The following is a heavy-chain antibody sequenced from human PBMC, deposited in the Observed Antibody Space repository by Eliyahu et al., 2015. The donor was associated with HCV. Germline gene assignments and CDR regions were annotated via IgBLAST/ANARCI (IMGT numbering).Heavy chain of an antibody. J-gene: IGHJ6*02. D-gene: IGHD4-17*01. CDR3: ARDSFSTVTNYYYYYGMDV. CDR2: IYYSGST. V-gene: IGHV4-31*03. CDR1: GGSISSGGYY. Sequence: QVQLQESGPGLVKPSQTLSLTCTVSGGSISSGGYYWSWIRQHPGKGLEWIGYIYYSGSTYYNPSLKSRVTISVDTSKNQFSLKLSSVTAADTAVYYCARDSFSTVTNYYYYYGMDVWGQGTTVTVSS.